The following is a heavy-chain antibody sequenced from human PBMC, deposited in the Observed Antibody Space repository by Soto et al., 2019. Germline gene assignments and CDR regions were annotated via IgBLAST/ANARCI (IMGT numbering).Heavy chain of an antibody. CDR2: ISYDGSNK. CDR3: AKDRSIVGATWGMDY. Sequence: QVQLVESGGGVVQPGRSLRLSCAASGFTFSSCGMHWVRQAPGKGLEWVAVISYDGSNKYYADSVKGRFTISRDNSKNTLYLQMNSLRAEDTAVYYCAKDRSIVGATWGMDYWGQGTLVTVSS. CDR1: GFTFSSCG. D-gene: IGHD1-26*01. V-gene: IGHV3-30*18. J-gene: IGHJ4*02.